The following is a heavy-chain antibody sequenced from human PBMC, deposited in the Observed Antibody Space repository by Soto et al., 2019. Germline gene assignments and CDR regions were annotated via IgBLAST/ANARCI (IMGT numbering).Heavy chain of an antibody. Sequence: ASVKVSCRASGYTFTGYYMHWERQAPGQGLEWMGWINPNSVGTNYAQKFQSCVAMTRVTSISTAYMELSGLWYFVMAVYYCARSKDYYGSGSRYYYYYGMDVWGQGTTVTDS. D-gene: IGHD3-10*01. CDR2: INPNSVGT. CDR3: ARSKDYYGSGSRYYYYYGMDV. CDR1: GYTFTGYY. J-gene: IGHJ6*02. V-gene: IGHV1-2*04.